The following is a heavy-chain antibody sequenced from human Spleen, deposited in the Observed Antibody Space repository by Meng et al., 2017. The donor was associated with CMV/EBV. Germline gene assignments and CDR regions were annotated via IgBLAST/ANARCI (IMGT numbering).Heavy chain of an antibody. CDR3: ARDHPTIAGPY. J-gene: IGHJ4*02. D-gene: IGHD6-13*01. V-gene: IGHV3-66*02. CDR1: GLTVSSYS. Sequence: GESLKISCVASGLTVSSYSMTWVRQAPQKGLEWVSVIHSGGTTYYADSVKGRFTISRDNSKNTLYLQMNSLRAEDTAVYFCARDHPTIAGPYWGQGTLVTVSS. CDR2: IHSGGTT.